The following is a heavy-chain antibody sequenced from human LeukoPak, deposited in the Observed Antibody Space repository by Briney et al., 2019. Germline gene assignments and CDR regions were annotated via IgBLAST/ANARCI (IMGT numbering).Heavy chain of an antibody. CDR1: GVTFTSYA. CDR2: ISDGGHNT. D-gene: IGHD4-17*01. V-gene: IGHV3-23*01. CDR3: AKDITSYGDYPYYYSGMDV. Sequence: PGGSLRLSCAASGVTFTSYAMTWVRQAPGKGLEWVSTISDGGHNTYYANSVKGRFTIYRDNSKNTLYLEMNSLRADDTAVYCCAKDITSYGDYPYYYSGMDVWGQGTTVTVSS. J-gene: IGHJ6*02.